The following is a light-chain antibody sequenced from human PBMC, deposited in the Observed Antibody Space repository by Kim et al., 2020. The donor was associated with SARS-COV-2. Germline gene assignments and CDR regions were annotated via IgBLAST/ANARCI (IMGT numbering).Light chain of an antibody. CDR1: QSISGW. Sequence: SASGGDRGTITCRASQSISGWLAWYQQKPGRAPKLLIYDASSLESGVPSRFSGSGSGTEFTLTISSLQPDDFATYYCQQYNGYSRTFGQGTKLEI. J-gene: IGKJ2*01. CDR2: DAS. V-gene: IGKV1-5*01. CDR3: QQYNGYSRT.